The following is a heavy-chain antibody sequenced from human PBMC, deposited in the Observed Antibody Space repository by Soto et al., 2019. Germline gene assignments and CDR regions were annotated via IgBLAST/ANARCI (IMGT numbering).Heavy chain of an antibody. D-gene: IGHD5-12*01. CDR2: ISYDGSNK. J-gene: IGHJ6*02. Sequence: GGALRVSCAASGFTFSSDGMHWVRQAPGKGVEGGAVISYDGSNKYDADSVKGRFTISRDNSKNTLYLQMNSLRAEDPAVYYCAKGPVAGVATHYYYYGMDVWGQGTTVTVSS. CDR3: AKGPVAGVATHYYYYGMDV. V-gene: IGHV3-30*18. CDR1: GFTFSSDG.